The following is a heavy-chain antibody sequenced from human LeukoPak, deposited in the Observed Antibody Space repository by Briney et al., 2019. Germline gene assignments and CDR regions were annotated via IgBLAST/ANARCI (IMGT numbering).Heavy chain of an antibody. J-gene: IGHJ3*02. V-gene: IGHV4-34*01. CDR2: INHSGST. CDR3: ARASFLVRGAFDI. CDR1: GGSFSGYY. Sequence: PSETLSLTCAVYGGSFSGYYWSWIRQPPGKGLGWIGEINHSGSTNYNPSLKSRVTISVDTSKNQFSLKLSSVTAADTAVYYCARASFLVRGAFDIWGQGTMVTVSS. D-gene: IGHD3-10*01.